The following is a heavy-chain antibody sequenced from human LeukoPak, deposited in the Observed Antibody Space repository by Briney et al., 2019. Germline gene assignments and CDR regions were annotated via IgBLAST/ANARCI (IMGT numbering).Heavy chain of an antibody. V-gene: IGHV3-23*01. Sequence: GGSLRPSCAGSGFTFSSYAMNWVRQAPGKGLEWVSGISGSGGSTYYADSVKGRFTISRDNSKNTLYLQMNSLRAEDAAIYYCAKDRIWSGYSKYYFDCWGQGTLVTVSS. CDR3: AKDRIWSGYSKYYFDC. CDR2: ISGSGGST. CDR1: GFTFSSYA. J-gene: IGHJ4*02. D-gene: IGHD3-3*01.